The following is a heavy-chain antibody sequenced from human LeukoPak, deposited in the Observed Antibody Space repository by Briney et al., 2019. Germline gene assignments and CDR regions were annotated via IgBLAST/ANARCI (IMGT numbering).Heavy chain of an antibody. J-gene: IGHJ4*02. Sequence: GGSLRLSCAAYGFTFSSYGMHWVRQAPGKGLEWVAFIRYDGSNKYYADSVKGRFTISRDNSKNTLYLQMNSLRAEDTAVYYCAGGRGSYHDYWGQGTLVTVSS. CDR2: IRYDGSNK. D-gene: IGHD3-16*01. CDR3: AGGRGSYHDY. CDR1: GFTFSSYG. V-gene: IGHV3-30*02.